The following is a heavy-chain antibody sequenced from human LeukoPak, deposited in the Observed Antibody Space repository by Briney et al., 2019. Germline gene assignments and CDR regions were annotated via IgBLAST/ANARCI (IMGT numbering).Heavy chain of an antibody. V-gene: IGHV4-4*07. CDR2: IYTSGST. CDR1: GGSISSYY. J-gene: IGHJ4*02. Sequence: SETLSLTCTVSGGSISSYYWSWIRQPAGKGLEWIGRIYTSGSTNYDPSLKSRVTISVDKSKNQFSLKLSSVTAADTAVYYCAREYYYDSSGYYYWGQGTLVTVSS. D-gene: IGHD3-22*01. CDR3: AREYYYDSSGYYY.